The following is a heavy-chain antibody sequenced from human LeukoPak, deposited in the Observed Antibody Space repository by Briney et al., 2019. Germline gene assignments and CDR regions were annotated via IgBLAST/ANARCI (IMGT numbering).Heavy chain of an antibody. V-gene: IGHV3-30*01. CDR2: ISYDGSNK. J-gene: IGHJ4*02. CDR3: ARDGTLWFGELLFWFDY. CDR1: GFTFSSYA. Sequence: GGSLRLSCAASGFTFSSYAMHWVRQAPGKGLEWVAVISYDGSNKYYADSVKSRFTISRDNSKNTLYLQMNSPRAEDTAVYYCARDGTLWFGELLFWFDYWGQGTLVTVSS. D-gene: IGHD3-10*01.